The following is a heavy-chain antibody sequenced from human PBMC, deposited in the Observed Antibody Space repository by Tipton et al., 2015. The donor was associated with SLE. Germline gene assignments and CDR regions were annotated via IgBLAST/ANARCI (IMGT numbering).Heavy chain of an antibody. V-gene: IGHV1-8*01. CDR2: MNPDSGST. J-gene: IGHJ4*02. Sequence: QLVQSGAEVKKPGASVRVSCKASGYTFTSYNINWVRQAAGQGLEWMGSMNPDSGSTRYAQKFQDRISMTGDPSTNTVYMELTSLRSEDTAVYFCARGPRALYTDYWGQGTLVTVSS. D-gene: IGHD4-11*01. CDR3: ARGPRALYTDY. CDR1: GYTFTSYN.